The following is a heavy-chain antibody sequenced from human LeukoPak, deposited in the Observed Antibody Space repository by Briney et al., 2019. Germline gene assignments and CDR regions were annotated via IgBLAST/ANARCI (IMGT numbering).Heavy chain of an antibody. D-gene: IGHD5-18*01. CDR3: PRGGFSFGSYYMDV. V-gene: IGHV4-34*01. J-gene: IGHJ6*03. CDR2: INHSGST. Sequence: SETLSLTCAVYGGSFSGYYWSWIRQPPGKGLEWIGEINHSGSTNYNPSLKSRVTISVDTSKNQFSLKLSSVTAADTAVYYCPRGGFSFGSYYMDVWGKGTTVTVSS. CDR1: GGSFSGYY.